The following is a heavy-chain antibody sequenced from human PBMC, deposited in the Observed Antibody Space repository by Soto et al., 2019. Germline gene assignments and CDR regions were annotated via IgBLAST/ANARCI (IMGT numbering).Heavy chain of an antibody. J-gene: IGHJ4*02. Sequence: ETLSLSCSVSGGSISSSNWWSWVRQPPGKGLEWIGEIYHSGSTNYNPSLKSRVTISVDKSKNQFSLKLSSVTAADTAVYYCERMGGYYDSSGYYYADFDYWGQGTLVTVSS. CDR3: ERMGGYYDSSGYYYADFDY. V-gene: IGHV4-4*02. CDR2: IYHSGST. CDR1: GGSISSSNW. D-gene: IGHD3-22*01.